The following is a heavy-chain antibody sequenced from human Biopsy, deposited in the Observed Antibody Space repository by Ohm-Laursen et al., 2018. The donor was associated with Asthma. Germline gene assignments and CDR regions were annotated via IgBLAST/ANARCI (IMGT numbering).Heavy chain of an antibody. J-gene: IGHJ4*02. CDR3: ARDVMEWYLPAFDF. V-gene: IGHV3-30-3*01. D-gene: IGHD3-3*01. CDR1: GFTFRSYA. Sequence: SLRLSCAASGFTFRSYAMHWVRQAPGKGLEWVAVGGSYYDGGLKYYADSVNGRFTVSRDDPKNTLYLQMNSLRPDDTAVYYCARDVMEWYLPAFDFWGQGTLVTVSS. CDR2: GGSYYDGGLK.